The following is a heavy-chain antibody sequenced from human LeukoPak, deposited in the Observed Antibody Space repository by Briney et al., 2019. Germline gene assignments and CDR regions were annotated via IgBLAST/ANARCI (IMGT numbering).Heavy chain of an antibody. CDR1: GFTFDDYA. CDR3: AKDEGYSGSYPLDY. D-gene: IGHD1-26*01. Sequence: PGGPLRLSCAASGFTFDDYAMHWVRQAPGKGLAWVSLISGDGGSTYYADSVKGRFTISRDNSKNSLYLQMNSLRTEDTALYYCAKDEGYSGSYPLDYWGQGTLVTVSS. CDR2: ISGDGGST. V-gene: IGHV3-43*02. J-gene: IGHJ4*02.